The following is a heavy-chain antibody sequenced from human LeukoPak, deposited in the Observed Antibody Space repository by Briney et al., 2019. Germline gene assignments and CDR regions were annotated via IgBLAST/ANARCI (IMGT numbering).Heavy chain of an antibody. Sequence: ASVKVSCKASGYTFTGYYMHWVRQAPGQGLEWMGWINTNTGNPTYAQGFTGRFVFSLDTSVSTAYLQISSLKAEDTAVYYCARGGYCSGGSCFDYWGQGTLVTVSS. CDR1: GYTFTGYY. D-gene: IGHD2-15*01. CDR3: ARGGYCSGGSCFDY. CDR2: INTNTGNP. V-gene: IGHV7-4-1*02. J-gene: IGHJ4*02.